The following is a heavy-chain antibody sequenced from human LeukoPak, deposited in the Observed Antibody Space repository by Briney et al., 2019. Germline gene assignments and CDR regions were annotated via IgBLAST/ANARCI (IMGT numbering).Heavy chain of an antibody. CDR2: IIPIFGTA. J-gene: IGHJ5*02. V-gene: IGHV1-69*13. D-gene: IGHD2-2*01. CDR3: ARVVVVPAAINNWFDP. Sequence: VKVSCKASGGTFSSYAISWVRQAPGQGLEWMGGIIPIFGTANYAQKFQGRVTITADESTSTAYMELSSLRSEDTAVYYCARVVVVPAAINNWFDPGAREPWSPSPQ. CDR1: GGTFSSYA.